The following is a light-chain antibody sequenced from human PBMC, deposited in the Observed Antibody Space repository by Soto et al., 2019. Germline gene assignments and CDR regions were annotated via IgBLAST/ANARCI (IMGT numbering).Light chain of an antibody. V-gene: IGKV1-5*03. CDR1: QSISYW. CDR2: KAS. Sequence: DIQRTQSPSTLSASVGARVTINCRASQSISYWLAWYQKKPGKDPNLLIYKASSLKSGVPSRFSRSGSGTEFNLTISRLQADDFATYEGQQYNRYPWTVCQLTKVDIK. J-gene: IGKJ1*01. CDR3: QQYNRYPWT.